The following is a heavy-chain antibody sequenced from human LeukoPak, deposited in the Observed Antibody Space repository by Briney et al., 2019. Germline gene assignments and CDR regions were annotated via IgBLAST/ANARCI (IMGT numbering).Heavy chain of an antibody. Sequence: PGGSLRLSCAASPFIFSAASTFAFFDAWMSWVRQAPGNGLNWVGHVKSKTHGGTTDYGAPVKGRFTLSRDDSKNTLYLQMNSLKIEDTAMYFCATGPRNAFDIWGQGTMVTVSS. CDR1: PFIFSAASTFAFFDAW. V-gene: IGHV3-15*01. CDR2: VKSKTHGGTT. CDR3: ATGPRNAFDI. J-gene: IGHJ3*02.